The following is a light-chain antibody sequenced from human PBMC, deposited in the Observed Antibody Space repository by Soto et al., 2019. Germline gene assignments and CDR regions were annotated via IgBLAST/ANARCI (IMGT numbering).Light chain of an antibody. CDR2: DVS. Sequence: HSALTQARSVSGSPGQAVSISCTGTSSDVGGYNYVSWYQQHPGKAPKLMIYDVSKRPSGVPDRFSGSKSGNTASLTISGLQAEHEPDYYCCSYAGSSTYVFGPGTKVPVL. CDR1: SSDVGGYNY. J-gene: IGLJ1*01. CDR3: CSYAGSSTYV. V-gene: IGLV2-11*01.